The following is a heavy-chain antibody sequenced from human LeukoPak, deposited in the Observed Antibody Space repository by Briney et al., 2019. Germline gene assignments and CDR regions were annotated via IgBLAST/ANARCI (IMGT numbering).Heavy chain of an antibody. CDR2: INHSGHT. CDR3: ARGRVYFRDLTSLRGVIPFDS. J-gene: IGHJ4*02. V-gene: IGHV4-34*01. D-gene: IGHD3-10*01. CDR1: GGSLTTHW. Sequence: SETLSLTCAVYGGSLTTHWWTWIRQSAGRGLEWVGEINHSGHTNYYPSFESRLTVSIDKSKNQFSLRLSSVTAADTANCARGRVYFRDLTSLRGVIPFDSWGQGTPVIVSS.